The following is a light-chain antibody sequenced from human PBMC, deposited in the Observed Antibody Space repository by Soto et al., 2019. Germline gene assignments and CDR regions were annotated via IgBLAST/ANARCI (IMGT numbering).Light chain of an antibody. Sequence: EIVMTQSPATLSVSPGERATLPCRASQSINSNLAWYQQKPGQAPRLLIYGASTRATAIPARFSGSGSGTEFTLTISSLQSEDFAVYYCQQYNDWPPRTFGQGTKVEIK. CDR2: GAS. V-gene: IGKV3-15*01. CDR1: QSINSN. J-gene: IGKJ1*01. CDR3: QQYNDWPPRT.